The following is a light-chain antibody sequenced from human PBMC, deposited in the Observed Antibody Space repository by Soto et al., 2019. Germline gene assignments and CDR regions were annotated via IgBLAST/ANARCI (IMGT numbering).Light chain of an antibody. V-gene: IGKV3D-15*01. Sequence: ETVMTPSPATLSVSPGERATPSCRASRSVSSNLAWYQQKPGQAPRLLIYGASTRATGIPARFSGSGSGTEFTLTISSLQSEDFAVYYCQQYNNWPPITFGQGTRLEIK. J-gene: IGKJ5*01. CDR2: GAS. CDR3: QQYNNWPPIT. CDR1: RSVSSN.